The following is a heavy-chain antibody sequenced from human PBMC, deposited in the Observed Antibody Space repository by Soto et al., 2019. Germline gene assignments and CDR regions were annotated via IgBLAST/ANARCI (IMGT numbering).Heavy chain of an antibody. Sequence: PWWSLRLSCVSSAFTFNNFPMHWVRQAPGKGLQWLASITTTSTYKYYADSVKGRFSISRDNAKNSLYLELTNLRSEDTAVYYCAREKCSSTSCNHGMDVWGLGTTVTVSS. CDR3: AREKCSSTSCNHGMDV. CDR2: ITTTSTYK. CDR1: AFTFNNFP. J-gene: IGHJ6*02. V-gene: IGHV3-21*01. D-gene: IGHD2-2*01.